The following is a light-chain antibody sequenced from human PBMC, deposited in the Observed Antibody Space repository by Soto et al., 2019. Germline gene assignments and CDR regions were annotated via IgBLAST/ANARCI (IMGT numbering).Light chain of an antibody. CDR1: QGITRD. J-gene: IGKJ2*01. Sequence: DIQMTQSPSSLSASVGDRVSITCRASQGITRDLAWYQQKPGKAPKRLIYAASSLQSGVPSRFSGSGSGTEFTLPISSLQPEDFATYYCLQHNSYPYTFGQGTRLEIK. CDR3: LQHNSYPYT. V-gene: IGKV1-17*01. CDR2: AAS.